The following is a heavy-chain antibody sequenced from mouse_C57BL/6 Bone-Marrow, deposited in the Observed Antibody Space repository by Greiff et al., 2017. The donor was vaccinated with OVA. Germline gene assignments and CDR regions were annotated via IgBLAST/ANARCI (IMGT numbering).Heavy chain of an antibody. CDR2: IWWDDAK. V-gene: IGHV8-8*01. D-gene: IGHD2-4*01. CDR1: GFSLSTFGMG. CDR3: ARIEEGLRQGYYDY. J-gene: IGHJ2*01. Sequence: QVQLKESGPGILQPSQTLSLTCSFSGFSLSTFGMGVGWIRQPSGKGVEWLAHIWWDDAKYYNPALKSRLTISKETSKNQIFLKIANVDTADTATDYCARIEEGLRQGYYDYWGQGTTLTVSS.